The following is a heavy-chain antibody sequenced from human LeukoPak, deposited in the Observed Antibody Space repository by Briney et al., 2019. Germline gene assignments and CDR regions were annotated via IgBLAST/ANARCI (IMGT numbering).Heavy chain of an antibody. Sequence: PSETLSLTCTVSGGFISSSSYYWDWIRQPPGKGLEWIGSIYYSGSTYYNPSLKSRVTISVDTSKNQFSLKLSSVTAADTAVYYCARLIGYSSSHYFDYWGQGTLVTVSS. V-gene: IGHV4-39*07. CDR3: ARLIGYSSSHYFDY. J-gene: IGHJ4*02. CDR2: IYYSGST. CDR1: GGFISSSSYY. D-gene: IGHD6-13*01.